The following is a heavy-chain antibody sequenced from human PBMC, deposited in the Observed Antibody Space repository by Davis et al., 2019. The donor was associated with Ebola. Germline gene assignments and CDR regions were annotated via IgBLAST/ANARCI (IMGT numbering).Heavy chain of an antibody. CDR1: GGSISSSSYY. Sequence: PSETLSLTCTVSGGSISSSSYYWGWIRQPPGKGLEWIGSIYYSGSTYYNPSLKSRVTISVDTSKNQFSLKLTSVTAADTAVYYCASLPAFPTYAMDVWGQGTTVTVSS. CDR2: IYYSGST. J-gene: IGHJ6*02. CDR3: ASLPAFPTYAMDV. D-gene: IGHD3-3*02. V-gene: IGHV4-39*01.